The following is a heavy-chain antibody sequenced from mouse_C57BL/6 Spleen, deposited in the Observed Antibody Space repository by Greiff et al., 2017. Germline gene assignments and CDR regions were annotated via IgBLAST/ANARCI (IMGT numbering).Heavy chain of an antibody. V-gene: IGHV3-6*01. Sequence: EVQLQESGPGLVKPSQSLSLTCSVTGYSITSGYYWNWIRQFPGNKLEWMGYISYDGRNNYNPSLKNRISITRDTSKHQFFLNLNSVTTEDTATYYRARDGGLGRGYAMDYWGQGTSVTVSS. CDR3: ARDGGLGRGYAMDY. D-gene: IGHD4-1*01. CDR2: ISYDGRN. J-gene: IGHJ4*01. CDR1: GYSITSGYY.